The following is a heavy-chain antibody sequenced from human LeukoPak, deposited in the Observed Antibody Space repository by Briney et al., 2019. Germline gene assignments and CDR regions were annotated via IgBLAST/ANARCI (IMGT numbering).Heavy chain of an antibody. CDR2: ISYDGSNK. V-gene: IGHV3-30-3*01. CDR3: ARDYYDSSGYYA. Sequence: PGRSLRLSCAASGFTFSSYAMHWVRQAPGKGLEWVAVISYDGSNKYYADSVKGRFTISRDNSKNTLYLQMNSLRAEDTAVYCCARDYYDSSGYYAWGQGTLVTVSS. CDR1: GFTFSSYA. D-gene: IGHD3-22*01. J-gene: IGHJ4*02.